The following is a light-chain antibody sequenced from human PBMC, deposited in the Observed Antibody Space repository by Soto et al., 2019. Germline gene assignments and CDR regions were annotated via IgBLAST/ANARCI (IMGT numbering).Light chain of an antibody. J-gene: IGLJ1*01. CDR1: SSDVGGYNS. CDR2: DVS. CDR3: SSWTSSSSYV. V-gene: IGLV2-14*01. Sequence: QSALTQPASVSGSPGQSIAISCTGTSSDVGGYNSVSWYQQYPGKAPKLMIHDVSNRPSGVSDRFSGSKSGNTAALTISGVQAEDEADYYCSSWTSSSSYVVGSRTKLTVL.